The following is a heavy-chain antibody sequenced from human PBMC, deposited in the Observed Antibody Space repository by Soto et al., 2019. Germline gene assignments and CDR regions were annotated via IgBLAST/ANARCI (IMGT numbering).Heavy chain of an antibody. CDR2: IIPIFGTA. CDR3: ARALPRGKGRDDYYGMDV. J-gene: IGHJ6*02. Sequence: QVQLVQSGAEVKKPGSSVKVSCKASGGTFSSYAISWVRQAPGQGLEWMGGIIPIFGTANYAQKFQGRVTITADESTSTAYMELSSLRSEDTAVYYCARALPRGKGRDDYYGMDVWGQGTTVTVSS. V-gene: IGHV1-69*12. CDR1: GGTFSSYA. D-gene: IGHD2-15*01.